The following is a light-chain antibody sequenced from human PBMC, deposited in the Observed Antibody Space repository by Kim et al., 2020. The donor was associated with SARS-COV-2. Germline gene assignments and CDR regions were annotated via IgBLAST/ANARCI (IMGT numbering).Light chain of an antibody. Sequence: GQRVTISCYGTSSTIGSNYVYWYQQLPGTAPKLLIYRNNQRPSGVPDRFSGSKSGTSASLAISGLRSEDEADYYCAAWDDSLSGLVFGGGTQLTVL. CDR3: AAWDDSLSGLV. V-gene: IGLV1-47*01. CDR1: SSTIGSNY. J-gene: IGLJ2*01. CDR2: RNN.